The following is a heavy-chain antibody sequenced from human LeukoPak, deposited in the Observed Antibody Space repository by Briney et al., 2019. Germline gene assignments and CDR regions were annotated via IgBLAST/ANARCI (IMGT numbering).Heavy chain of an antibody. Sequence: GGSLRLSCVASGFTFTSDAMNWVCQAPGKGLEWVSSTVSRGTTQYADSVKGRFTVSRDTSKNTLYLQMNSLRADDTAVYYCAKCSTSAYTTGWCNWIDPWGQGTLVTVSS. D-gene: IGHD6-19*01. V-gene: IGHV3-23*01. CDR2: TVSRGTT. CDR1: GFTFTSDA. CDR3: AKCSTSAYTTGWCNWIDP. J-gene: IGHJ5*02.